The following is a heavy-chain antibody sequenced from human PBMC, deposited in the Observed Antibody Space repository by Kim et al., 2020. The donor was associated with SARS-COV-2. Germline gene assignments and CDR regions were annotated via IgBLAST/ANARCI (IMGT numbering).Heavy chain of an antibody. CDR1: GFTFDDYA. D-gene: IGHD6-13*01. Sequence: GGSLRLSCVASGFTFDDYAMHWVRQAPGKGLEWVSGISWNSGSIGYADSVKGRFTISRDNAKNSLYLQMNSLRAEDTALYYCAKDKSSSWYLKDAFDIWGQATMVTV. CDR3: AKDKSSSWYLKDAFDI. CDR2: ISWNSGSI. J-gene: IGHJ3*02. V-gene: IGHV3-9*01.